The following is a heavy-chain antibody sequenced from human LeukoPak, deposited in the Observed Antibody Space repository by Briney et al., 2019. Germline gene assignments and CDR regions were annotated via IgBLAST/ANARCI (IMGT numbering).Heavy chain of an antibody. J-gene: IGHJ4*02. CDR2: IGSSVSTR. CDR1: GFTFSSYS. V-gene: IGHV3-48*01. Sequence: GGSLRLSCAVSGFTFSSYSMNWVRRAPGKGLEWVSYIGSSVSTRYYADSVKGRFTISRDNGKHSLYLQMNSLRAEDTAVYYCAREGSDFWSGYSKGCFDYWGRGTLVTVSS. CDR3: AREGSDFWSGYSKGCFDY. D-gene: IGHD3-3*01.